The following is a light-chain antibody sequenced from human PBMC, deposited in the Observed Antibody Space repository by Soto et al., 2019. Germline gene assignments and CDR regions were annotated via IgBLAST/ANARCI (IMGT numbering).Light chain of an antibody. Sequence: EIVLTQSPGTLSLSPGERATFSCRASEIVRSSYLAWYKQRPGQAPSLLIYGASNRARDIPDRFSGSGSRTDFSLTISRLEPEDFAVYYCQQYGSSPWTFGQGTKVEIK. CDR3: QQYGSSPWT. V-gene: IGKV3-20*01. CDR2: GAS. CDR1: EIVRSSY. J-gene: IGKJ1*01.